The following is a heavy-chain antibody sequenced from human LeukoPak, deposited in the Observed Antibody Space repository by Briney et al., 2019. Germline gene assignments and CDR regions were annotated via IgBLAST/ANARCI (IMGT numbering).Heavy chain of an antibody. CDR2: INPNSGGT. Sequence: ASVKVSCKASGYTFTGYYMHWVRQAPGQGLEWMGWINPNSGGTNYAQKLQGRVTMTTDTSTSTAYMELRSLRSDDTAVYYCARVTTDYDILTGYYNGYYYYYLDVWGKGTTVTISS. D-gene: IGHD3-9*01. CDR3: ARVTTDYDILTGYYNGYYYYYLDV. J-gene: IGHJ6*03. V-gene: IGHV1-2*02. CDR1: GYTFTGYY.